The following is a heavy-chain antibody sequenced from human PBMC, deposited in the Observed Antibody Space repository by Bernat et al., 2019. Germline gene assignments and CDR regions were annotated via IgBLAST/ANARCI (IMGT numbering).Heavy chain of an antibody. D-gene: IGHD3-10*01. CDR3: ARQPGDGWFREGDWFDP. CDR2: IYPGDSDT. J-gene: IGHJ5*02. V-gene: IGHV5-51*01. Sequence: EVQLVQSGAEVKKPGESLKISCKGSGYSFTSYWIGWVRQMPGNGLEWLGLIYPGDSDTRYSPSFQGQVTISADKSISTAYLQWSSLKASDTAMYYCARQPGDGWFREGDWFDPWGQGTLVTVSS. CDR1: GYSFTSYW.